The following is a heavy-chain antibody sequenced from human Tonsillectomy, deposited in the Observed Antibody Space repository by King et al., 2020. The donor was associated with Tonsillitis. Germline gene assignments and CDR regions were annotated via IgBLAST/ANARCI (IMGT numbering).Heavy chain of an antibody. V-gene: IGHV3-43*02. CDR2: IGGDGGST. CDR3: AKDYGDYVSLADY. CDR1: GFTFDDYA. D-gene: IGHD4-17*01. J-gene: IGHJ4*02. Sequence: VQLVESGGGVVQPGGSLRLSCAASGFTFDDYAMHWFRQAPGKVLEWASLIGGDGGSTYYADSVKGRFTISRDNSKNSLYLQMNSLKTEDTALYYCAKDYGDYVSLADYWGQGTLVTVSS.